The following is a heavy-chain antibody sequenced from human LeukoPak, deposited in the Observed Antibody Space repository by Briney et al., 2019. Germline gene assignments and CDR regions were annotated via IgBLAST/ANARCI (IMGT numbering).Heavy chain of an antibody. J-gene: IGHJ6*03. CDR2: IYTTGTT. CDR3: ARVNKVWYYYYMDV. Sequence: SETLSLTCTVSGVSISTYYWSWIRQPPGKGLEWIGRIYTTGTTNYNPSLKSRVTMSVDTSKNQFSLKLNSVTAADSAMYYCARVNKVWYYYYMDVWGKGTTVTISS. CDR1: GVSISTYY. D-gene: IGHD1-14*01. V-gene: IGHV4-4*07.